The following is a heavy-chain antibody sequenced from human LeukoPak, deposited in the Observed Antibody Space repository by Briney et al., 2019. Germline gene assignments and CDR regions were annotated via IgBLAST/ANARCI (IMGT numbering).Heavy chain of an antibody. D-gene: IGHD3-22*01. CDR2: LSYDGSNK. J-gene: IGHJ4*02. CDR1: GFTFRSYA. Sequence: GGSLRLSCAASGFTFRSYALHWVRQAPGKGLEWMTVLSYDGSNKYYADSVKGRFTISRDNSKDTLYLQMNSLRTEDTAVYYCARGVDGYYFDSSGNTPLAYWGQGTLVTVSS. CDR3: ARGVDGYYFDSSGNTPLAY. V-gene: IGHV3-30-3*01.